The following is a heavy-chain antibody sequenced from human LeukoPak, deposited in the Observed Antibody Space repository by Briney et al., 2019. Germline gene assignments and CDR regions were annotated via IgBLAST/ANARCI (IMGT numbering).Heavy chain of an antibody. CDR2: ISSNGGST. D-gene: IGHD3-9*01. Sequence: SGGSLRLSCSASGFTFSSYAMHWVRQAPGKGLEYVSAISSNGGSTYYADSVKGRFTISRDNSKNTPYLQMSSLRAEDPAVYYCVKDRPEDYDILTGYYPPFGYFDYWGQGTLVTVSS. V-gene: IGHV3-64D*06. CDR1: GFTFSSYA. CDR3: VKDRPEDYDILTGYYPPFGYFDY. J-gene: IGHJ4*02.